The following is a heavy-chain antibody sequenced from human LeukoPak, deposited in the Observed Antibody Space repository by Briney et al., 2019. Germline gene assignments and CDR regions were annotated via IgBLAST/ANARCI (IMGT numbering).Heavy chain of an antibody. CDR2: IKQDGSEK. V-gene: IGHV3-7*01. D-gene: IGHD1-7*01. CDR1: GFTFTNYW. CDR3: ARGDYNWNYGSFDY. J-gene: IGHJ4*02. Sequence: PGESLRLSCAPSGFTFTNYWMSWVRQAPGKGLEWVANIKQDGSEKYYVGSVKGRFTISRENAKHSLSPQMNNLRAEDTALYFCARGDYNWNYGSFDYWGQGTLVTVS.